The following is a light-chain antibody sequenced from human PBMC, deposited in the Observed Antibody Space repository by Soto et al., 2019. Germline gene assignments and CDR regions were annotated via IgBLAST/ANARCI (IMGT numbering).Light chain of an antibody. CDR2: DAS. Sequence: DIQMTQSPSTLSASVGDRVVITCRASQNINKWLAWYQQKPGKAPKFLIYDASTLETGVPSRFSGSGSGTEFTLTISSLQPDDFATCYCQQYDTFPQTFGQGTKVDIK. V-gene: IGKV1-5*01. CDR1: QNINKW. J-gene: IGKJ1*01. CDR3: QQYDTFPQT.